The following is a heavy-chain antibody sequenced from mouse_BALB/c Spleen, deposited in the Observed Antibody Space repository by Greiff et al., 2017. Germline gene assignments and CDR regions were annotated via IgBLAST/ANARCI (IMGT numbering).Heavy chain of an antibody. CDR3: EVWHEV. J-gene: IGHJ3*02. D-gene: IGHD2-10*02. V-gene: IGHV1-7*01. CDR2: INPSTGYT. CDR1: GYTFTSYW. Sequence: VQLQQSGAELAKPGASVKMSCKASGYTFTSYWMHWVKQRPGQGLEWIGYINPSTGYTEYNQKFKDKATLTADKSSSTAYMQLSSLTSEDSAVYYWEVWHEVWGQGTLVTVSA.